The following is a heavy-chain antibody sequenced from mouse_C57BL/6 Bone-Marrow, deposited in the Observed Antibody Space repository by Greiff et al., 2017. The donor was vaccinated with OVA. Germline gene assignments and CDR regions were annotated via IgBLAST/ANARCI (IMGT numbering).Heavy chain of an antibody. J-gene: IGHJ3*01. CDR3: ARSGDYGLFAY. Sequence: QVQLQQSGAELARPGASVKLSCKASGYTFTSYGISWVKQRTGQGLEWIGEIYPRSGNTYYNEKFKGKATLTADKSSSTAYMELRSLTSEDSAVYFCARSGDYGLFAYWGQGTLVTVSA. CDR1: GYTFTSYG. CDR2: IYPRSGNT. D-gene: IGHD1-2*01. V-gene: IGHV1-81*01.